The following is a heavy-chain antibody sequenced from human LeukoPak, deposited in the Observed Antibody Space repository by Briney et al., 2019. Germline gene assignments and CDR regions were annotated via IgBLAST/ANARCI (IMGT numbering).Heavy chain of an antibody. CDR2: ISYDGSNK. CDR3: ARDDYGGTDY. V-gene: IGHV3-30*03. CDR1: GFTFSSYG. J-gene: IGHJ4*02. D-gene: IGHD4-23*01. Sequence: GGSLRLSCAASGFTFSSYGMHWVRQAPGKGLEWVAVISYDGSNKYYADSVKGRFTISRDNSKNTLYLQMNSLRAEDTAMYYCARDDYGGTDYWGQGTMVTVSS.